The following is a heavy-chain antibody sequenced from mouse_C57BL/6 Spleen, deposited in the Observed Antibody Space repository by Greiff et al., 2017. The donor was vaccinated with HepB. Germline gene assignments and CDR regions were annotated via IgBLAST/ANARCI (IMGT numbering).Heavy chain of an antibody. D-gene: IGHD1-1*01. CDR1: GFTFSDYG. CDR2: ISSGSSTI. Sequence: EVQRVESGGGLVKPGGSLKLSCAASGFTFSDYGMHWVRQAPEKGLEWVAYISSGSSTIYYADTVKGRFTISRDNAKNTLFLQMTSLRSEDTAVYYCARGTVVGLYWYFDVWGTGTTVTVAS. CDR3: ARGTVVGLYWYFDV. J-gene: IGHJ1*03. V-gene: IGHV5-17*01.